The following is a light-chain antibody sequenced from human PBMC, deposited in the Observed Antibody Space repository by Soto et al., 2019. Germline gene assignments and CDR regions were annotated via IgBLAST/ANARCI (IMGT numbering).Light chain of an antibody. CDR1: QSVSIS. CDR3: QQRSNWPPEIT. V-gene: IGKV3-11*01. J-gene: IGKJ5*01. CDR2: DAS. Sequence: EIVLAHSPATLSLSPGERATLSFSASQSVSISLAWYQQKPGQAPRLLIYDASNRATGVPARFSGSGSGTDFTLTVSSLEPEDFALYYCQQRSNWPPEITFGQGTRLEIK.